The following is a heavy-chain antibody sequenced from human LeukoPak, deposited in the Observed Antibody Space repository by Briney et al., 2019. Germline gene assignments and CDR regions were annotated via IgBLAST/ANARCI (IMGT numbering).Heavy chain of an antibody. J-gene: IGHJ4*02. CDR1: GGSISSYY. CDR2: IYATGST. D-gene: IGHD3-16*01. V-gene: IGHV4-4*07. Sequence: SETLSLTCTVSGGSISSYYWSWIRQPAGKGLEWIGRIYATGSTNYNPSLKSRVSMSLDTSKNQFSLRLSSVTAADTAVYYCATGALMTNFDYWGQGTLVTVSS. CDR3: ATGALMTNFDY.